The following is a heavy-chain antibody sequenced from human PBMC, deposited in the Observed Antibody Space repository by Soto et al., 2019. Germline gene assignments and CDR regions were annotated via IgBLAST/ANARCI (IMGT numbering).Heavy chain of an antibody. J-gene: IGHJ1*01. Sequence: TLSLTCTVSGGSISSGGYYWSWIRQHPGKGLEWIGYIYYSGSTYYNPSLKSRVTISVDTSKNQFSLKLSSVTAADTAVYYCARVGGCSGGSCYYSFQHWGQGTLVTVPS. D-gene: IGHD2-15*01. V-gene: IGHV4-31*03. CDR2: IYYSGST. CDR1: GGSISSGGYY. CDR3: ARVGGCSGGSCYYSFQH.